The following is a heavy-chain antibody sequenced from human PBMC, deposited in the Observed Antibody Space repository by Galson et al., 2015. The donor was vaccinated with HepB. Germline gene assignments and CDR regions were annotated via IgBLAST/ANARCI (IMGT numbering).Heavy chain of an antibody. D-gene: IGHD2-15*01. Sequence: SLRLSCAASGFTFSSYAMHWVRQAPGKGLEWVAVISYDGSNKYYADSVKGRFTISRDNSKNTLYLQMNSLRAEDTAVYYCAKDQGYCSGGSCYSPPLDVWGQGTLVTVSS. V-gene: IGHV3-30*04. CDR2: ISYDGSNK. CDR1: GFTFSSYA. CDR3: AKDQGYCSGGSCYSPPLDV. J-gene: IGHJ4*02.